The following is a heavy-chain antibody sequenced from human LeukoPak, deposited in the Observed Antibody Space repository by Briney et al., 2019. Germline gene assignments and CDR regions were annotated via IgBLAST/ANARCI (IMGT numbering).Heavy chain of an antibody. CDR3: ARYRHLYY. V-gene: IGHV3-7*01. CDR2: INQDGGEK. CDR1: GFTFSGSW. D-gene: IGHD3-16*01. J-gene: IGHJ4*02. Sequence: GGSLRLSCAASGFTFSGSWMSWVRQAPGKGLEWVASINQDGGEKYSLDSVKGRFTISRDNTKSSLYLQMNSLRAEDTAMYYCARYRHLYYWGQGTLVTVSS.